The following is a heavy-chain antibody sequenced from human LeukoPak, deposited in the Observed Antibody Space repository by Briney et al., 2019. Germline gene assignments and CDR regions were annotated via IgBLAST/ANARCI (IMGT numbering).Heavy chain of an antibody. CDR1: GYTSTGYG. D-gene: IGHD3-9*01. CDR3: ARQRQYYDILTRYYHMDFDF. Sequence: ASVKDSSEASGYTSTGYGISWVRQAPGQGLEWMGWISAYNGNTNYAQKLQGRVTMTTDTSTSTAYMELRSLRSDDTAVYYCARQRQYYDILTRYYHMDFDFWGERTLVTVSS. V-gene: IGHV1-18*01. CDR2: ISAYNGNT. J-gene: IGHJ4*02.